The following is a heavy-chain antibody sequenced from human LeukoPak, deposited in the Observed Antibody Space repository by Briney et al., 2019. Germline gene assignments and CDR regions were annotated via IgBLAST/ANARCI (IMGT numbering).Heavy chain of an antibody. CDR1: GFTFSSYA. CDR3: AKVRDYYDSSGYYYDY. V-gene: IGHV3-23*01. J-gene: IGHJ4*02. Sequence: GGSLRLSCAASGFTFSSYAMSWVRQAPGKGLEWVSAISGSGGSTYYADSVKGRFTISRDNSKNTLYLQMNRLRAEDTAVYYCAKVRDYYDSSGYYYDYWGQGTLVTVSS. D-gene: IGHD3-22*01. CDR2: ISGSGGST.